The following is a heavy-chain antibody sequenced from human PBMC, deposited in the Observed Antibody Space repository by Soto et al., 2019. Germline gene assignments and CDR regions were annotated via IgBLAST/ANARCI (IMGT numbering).Heavy chain of an antibody. CDR2: INAGNGNT. D-gene: IGHD3-3*01. CDR3: ARVLVSFWSENKNGPFDY. V-gene: IGHV1-3*01. CDR1: GYTFTSYA. J-gene: IGHJ4*02. Sequence: ASLKVSCKASGYTFTSYAMHWVRQAPGQRLEWMGWINAGNGNTKYSQKFQGRVTITRDTSASTAYMELSSLRSEDTAVYYCARVLVSFWSENKNGPFDYWGQGTLVTVSS.